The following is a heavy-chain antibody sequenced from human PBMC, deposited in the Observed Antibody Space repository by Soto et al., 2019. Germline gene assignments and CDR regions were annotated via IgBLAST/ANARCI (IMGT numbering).Heavy chain of an antibody. D-gene: IGHD6-19*01. Sequence: EVQLVESGGDLVQRGGSLRLSCVASGFTFSVYSMNWVRQAPGKGLEWFSYITSDTKTIKYADSVKGRFTISRDKAKNSVYLQMNSLRDEYTAVYYCARSVEGHFDYWGQGTVVTVSS. CDR2: ITSDTKTI. V-gene: IGHV3-48*02. J-gene: IGHJ4*02. CDR3: ARSVEGHFDY. CDR1: GFTFSVYS.